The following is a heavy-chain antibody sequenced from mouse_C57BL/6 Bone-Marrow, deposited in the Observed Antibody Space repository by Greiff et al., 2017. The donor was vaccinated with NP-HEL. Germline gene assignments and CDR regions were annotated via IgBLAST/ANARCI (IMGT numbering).Heavy chain of an antibody. J-gene: IGHJ2*01. CDR1: GYTFPGYW. D-gene: IGHD1-1*02. CDR3: ARERKYYYGGHFDY. V-gene: IGHV1-9*01. CDR2: IIPGSGSN. Sequence: VHLVESGAELMKPGASVKLSCKATGYTFPGYWIEWVKQRPGHGLEWIGGIIPGSGSNNYNEKFKGKDTFTAENSSNTAYMQLSSLTTEDSAIYYCARERKYYYGGHFDYWGQGTTLTVSS.